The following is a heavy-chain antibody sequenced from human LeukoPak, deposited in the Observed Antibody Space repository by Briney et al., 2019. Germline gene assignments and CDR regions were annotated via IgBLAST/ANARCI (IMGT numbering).Heavy chain of an antibody. D-gene: IGHD2/OR15-2a*01. J-gene: IGHJ4*02. CDR1: GGSIVSRVW. CDR2: IFHSGGA. CDR3: ARGLYDS. V-gene: IGHV4/OR15-8*01. Sequence: SETLSLTCAVSGGSIVSRVWWTWVRQPPGKGLEWIGDIFHSGGANYNLSLRSRLTLSVDKSENQFSLRLSSVTAADTAVYYCARGLYDSWGPGTLVTVS.